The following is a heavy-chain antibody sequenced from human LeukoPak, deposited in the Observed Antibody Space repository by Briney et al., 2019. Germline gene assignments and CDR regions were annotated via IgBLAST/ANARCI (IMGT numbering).Heavy chain of an antibody. J-gene: IGHJ4*02. CDR3: ARVADYYDSSGYSSYFDY. CDR2: ISAYNGNT. V-gene: IGHV1-18*01. Sequence: GASVKVSCKASGCTFTSYGISWVRQAPGQGLEWMGWISAYNGNTNYAQKLQGRVTMTTDTSTSTAYMELRSLRSDDTAVYYCARVADYYDSSGYSSYFDYWGQGTLVTVSS. CDR1: GCTFTSYG. D-gene: IGHD3-22*01.